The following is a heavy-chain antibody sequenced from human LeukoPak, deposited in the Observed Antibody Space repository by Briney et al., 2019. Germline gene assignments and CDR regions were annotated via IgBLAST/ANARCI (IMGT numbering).Heavy chain of an antibody. J-gene: IGHJ4*02. Sequence: SETLSLTCTVSGVSISSSYSYWGWIRQPPGMGLEWIGSIYYTGNTYYNASLKSQVSISIDTSQNQFSLKLTSVTAADTAAYYCARQTGSGLFILPGGQGTLVTVSS. CDR1: GVSISSSYSY. CDR2: IYYTGNT. V-gene: IGHV4-39*01. D-gene: IGHD3/OR15-3a*01. CDR3: ARQTGSGLFILP.